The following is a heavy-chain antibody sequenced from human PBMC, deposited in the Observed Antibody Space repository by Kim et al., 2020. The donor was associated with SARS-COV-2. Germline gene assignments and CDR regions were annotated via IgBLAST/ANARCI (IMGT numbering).Heavy chain of an antibody. J-gene: IGHJ4*02. CDR3: AKGTEFSSASGFDY. Sequence: ANPVKGRFTISRDNSKNTLFLQMNSLRADDTALYYCAKGTEFSSASGFDYWGPGTLVTVSS. V-gene: IGHV3-23*01. D-gene: IGHD6-6*01.